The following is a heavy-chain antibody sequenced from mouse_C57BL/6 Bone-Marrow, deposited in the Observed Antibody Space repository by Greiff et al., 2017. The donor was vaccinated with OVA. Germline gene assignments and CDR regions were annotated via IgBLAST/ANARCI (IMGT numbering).Heavy chain of an antibody. J-gene: IGHJ2*01. CDR1: GFTFSSYG. D-gene: IGHD1-1*01. V-gene: IGHV5-6*02. Sequence: EVKLVESGGDLVKPGGSLKLSCAASGFTFSSYGMSWVRQTPDKRLEWVATISSGGSYTYYPDSVKGRFTISRDNAKNTLYLQMSSLKSEDTAMYYCARQAGSSSYYFDYWGQGTTLTVSS. CDR3: ARQAGSSSYYFDY. CDR2: ISSGGSYT.